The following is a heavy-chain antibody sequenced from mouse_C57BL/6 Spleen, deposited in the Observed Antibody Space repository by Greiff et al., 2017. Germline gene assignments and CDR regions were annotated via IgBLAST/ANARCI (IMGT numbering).Heavy chain of an antibody. Sequence: QVQLQQPGAELVKPGASVKLSCKASGYTFTSYWMQWVKQRPGQGLEWIGEIDPSDSYTNYNQKFKGKATLTVDTSSSTAYMQLSSLTSEDSAVYYCARYRRGNYLYYFDYWGQGTTLTVSS. D-gene: IGHD2-1*01. J-gene: IGHJ2*01. CDR1: GYTFTSYW. CDR3: ARYRRGNYLYYFDY. V-gene: IGHV1-50*01. CDR2: IDPSDSYT.